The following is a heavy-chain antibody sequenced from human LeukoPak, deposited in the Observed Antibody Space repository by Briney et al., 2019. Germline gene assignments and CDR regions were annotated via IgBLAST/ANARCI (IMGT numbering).Heavy chain of an antibody. V-gene: IGHV4-4*07. Sequence: NPSETLSLTCTVSGGSISSYYWSWIRQPAGKGLEWIGRIYSSGSTNYNPSLKSRVTMSVDTSKNQFSLKLSSVTAADTAVYYCARDGQHWLVDHYYYGMDVWGQGTTVTVSS. J-gene: IGHJ6*02. CDR2: IYSSGST. CDR1: GGSISSYY. D-gene: IGHD6-19*01. CDR3: ARDGQHWLVDHYYYGMDV.